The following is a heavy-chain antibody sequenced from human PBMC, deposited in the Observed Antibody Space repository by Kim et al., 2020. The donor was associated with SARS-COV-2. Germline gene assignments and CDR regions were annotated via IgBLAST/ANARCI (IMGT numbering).Heavy chain of an antibody. Sequence: GNTKYSEKFQGRVTITRDTSASTAYMELSSLRSEDMAVYYCARDQGVGDYWGQGALVTVSS. CDR2: GNT. V-gene: IGHV1-3*01. D-gene: IGHD1-26*01. J-gene: IGHJ4*02. CDR3: ARDQGVGDY.